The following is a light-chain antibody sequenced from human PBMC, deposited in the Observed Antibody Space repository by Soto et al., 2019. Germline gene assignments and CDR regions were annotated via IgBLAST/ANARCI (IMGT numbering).Light chain of an antibody. CDR1: QHVSSN. V-gene: IGKV3-15*01. J-gene: IGKJ2*01. CDR3: QQYNKWPYT. Sequence: EIVMTQSPATLSVSPGGSATLSCRASQHVSSNLAWYRQKPGQAPTLVIYRASTRATGIPATLSGSGSGTEFTLTISSLQSEDFAVYYCQQYNKWPYTFGQGTKLEI. CDR2: RAS.